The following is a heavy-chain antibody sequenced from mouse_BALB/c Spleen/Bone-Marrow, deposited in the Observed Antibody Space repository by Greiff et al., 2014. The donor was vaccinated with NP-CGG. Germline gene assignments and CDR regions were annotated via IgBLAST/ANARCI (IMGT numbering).Heavy chain of an antibody. J-gene: IGHJ4*01. Sequence: VQLKESGGGLVQPGGSRKLSCAASGFTFSSFGMHWVRQAPEKGLEWVAYISNGSSTIYYADTVKGRFTISRDNSKNTLFLQMSSLRSEDTAMYYCARYGNYFYAMDYWGQGTSVTVSS. CDR2: ISNGSSTI. D-gene: IGHD2-1*01. CDR3: ARYGNYFYAMDY. V-gene: IGHV5-17*02. CDR1: GFTFSSFG.